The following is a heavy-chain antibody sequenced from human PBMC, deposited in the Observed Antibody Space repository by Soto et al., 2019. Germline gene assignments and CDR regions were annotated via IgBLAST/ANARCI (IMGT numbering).Heavy chain of an antibody. D-gene: IGHD2-15*01. CDR2: IYPGDSDT. V-gene: IGHV5-51*01. Sequence: GESLKISCKGSGYSFTSYWIGWVRQMPGKGLEWMGIIYPGDSDTRYSPSFQGQVTISADKSISTAYLQWSSLKASDTAMYYCARWAYCSGGSCYSPYYYYGMDVWGQGTTVTVSS. CDR3: ARWAYCSGGSCYSPYYYYGMDV. J-gene: IGHJ6*02. CDR1: GYSFTSYW.